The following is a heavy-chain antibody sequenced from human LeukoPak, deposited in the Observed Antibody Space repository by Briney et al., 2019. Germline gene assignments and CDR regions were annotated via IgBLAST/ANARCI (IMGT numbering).Heavy chain of an antibody. J-gene: IGHJ5*02. D-gene: IGHD2-2*01. CDR2: IIPIFGTA. CDR1: GGTFSSYA. V-gene: IGHV1-69*06. Sequence: SVKVSCKASGGTFSSYAISCVRQAPGQGLEWMGGIIPIFGTANYAQKFQGRVTITADKSTSTAYMELSSLRSEDTAVYYCARDREGYCSSTSCYPSNWFDPWGQGTLVTVSS. CDR3: ARDREGYCSSTSCYPSNWFDP.